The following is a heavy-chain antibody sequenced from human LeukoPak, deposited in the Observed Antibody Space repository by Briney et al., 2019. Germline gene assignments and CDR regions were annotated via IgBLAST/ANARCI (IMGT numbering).Heavy chain of an antibody. Sequence: PGGSLRLSCAASGFTFSTYSMNWVRQTPGKGLEWVSYISSSSSTILYADSVKGRFTISRDNSKNTMSLQMNSLRIEDTAVYYCAKRDLTTEFDYWGQGTLVTVSS. CDR2: ISSSSSTI. CDR3: AKRDLTTEFDY. D-gene: IGHD4-17*01. V-gene: IGHV3-48*01. CDR1: GFTFSTYS. J-gene: IGHJ4*02.